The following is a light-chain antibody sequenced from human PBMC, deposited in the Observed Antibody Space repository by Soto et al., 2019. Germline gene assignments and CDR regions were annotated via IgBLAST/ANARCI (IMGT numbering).Light chain of an antibody. J-gene: IGKJ4*01. CDR1: QDIGNY. CDR3: QQHDSLPLT. Sequence: DIQMTQSPSSLSASVGDRVTVTCRASQDIGNYLCWYQQKLGKAPKLLIYDASYLEAGVPSRFSGSGSGTDFTFTISSLQPEDFATYYCQQHDSLPLTFGGGTKEDIK. CDR2: DAS. V-gene: IGKV1-33*01.